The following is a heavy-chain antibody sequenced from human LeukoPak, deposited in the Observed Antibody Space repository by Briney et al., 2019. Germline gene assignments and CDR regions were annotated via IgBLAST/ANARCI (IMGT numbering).Heavy chain of an antibody. CDR2: ISSSSSYI. CDR3: ARDARYCSSTSCFYGMDV. CDR1: GGSFSGYY. Sequence: ETLSLTCAVYGGSFSGYYWSWIRQPPGKGLEWVSSISSSSSYIYYADSVKGRFTISRDNAKNSLYLQMNSLRAEDTAVYYCARDARYCSSTSCFYGMDVWGQGTTVTVSS. J-gene: IGHJ6*02. D-gene: IGHD2-2*01. V-gene: IGHV3-21*01.